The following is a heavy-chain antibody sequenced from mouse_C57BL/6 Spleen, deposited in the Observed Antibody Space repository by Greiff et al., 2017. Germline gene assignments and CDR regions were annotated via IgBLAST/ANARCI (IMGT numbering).Heavy chain of an antibody. V-gene: IGHV1-82*01. CDR3: ARGDITTVVAHWYFDV. CDR2: IYPGDGDT. J-gene: IGHJ1*03. Sequence: VKLQESGPELVKPGASVKISCKASGYAFSSSWMNWVKQRPGKGLEWIGRIYPGDGDTNYNGKFKGKATLTADKSSSTAYMQLSSLTSEDSAVYFCARGDITTVVAHWYFDVWGTGTTVTVSS. D-gene: IGHD1-1*01. CDR1: GYAFSSSW.